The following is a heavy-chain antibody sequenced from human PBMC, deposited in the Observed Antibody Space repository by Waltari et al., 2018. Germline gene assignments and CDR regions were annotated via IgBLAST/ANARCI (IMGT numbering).Heavy chain of an antibody. CDR3: ARQRYYSASSGPRGWRFDY. J-gene: IGHJ4*02. Sequence: QAQLQESGPGLVKPSETLSLTCIVTGGSIISSAYYWAWIRQPPGKGLEWIASIFYSGTNYHNPSLESRVTISVDTSNNQFSLKLSSVTAAETAVYYCARQRYYSASSGPRGWRFDYWGQGALVTVSS. V-gene: IGHV4-39*01. D-gene: IGHD3-22*01. CDR1: GGSIISSAYY. CDR2: IFYSGTN.